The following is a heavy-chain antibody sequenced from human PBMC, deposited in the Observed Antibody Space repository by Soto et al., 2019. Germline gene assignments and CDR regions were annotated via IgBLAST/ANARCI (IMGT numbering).Heavy chain of an antibody. D-gene: IGHD1-20*01. V-gene: IGHV3-23*01. CDR2: ISVSDAFI. CDR1: GFNVGAFA. J-gene: IGHJ4*02. CDR3: TRETVAGITGLDY. Sequence: LRLSCAASGFNVGAFAVNWVRQAPGKGLEWVSGISVSDAFIYYADSVRGRFSISRDASENILYLQMNSLRVDDTALYYCTRETVAGITGLDYWGPGTLVTVSS.